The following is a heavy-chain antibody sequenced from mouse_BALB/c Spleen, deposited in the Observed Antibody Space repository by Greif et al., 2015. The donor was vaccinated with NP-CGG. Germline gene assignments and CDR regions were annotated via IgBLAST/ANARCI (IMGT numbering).Heavy chain of an antibody. Sequence: QVRLQQSGAELAKPGASVKMSCKASGYTFTSYWMHWVKQRPGQGLEWIGYINPSTGYTEYNQKFKDKATLTADKSSSTAYMQLSSLTSEDSAVYYCARIGGSYAMDYWGQGTSVTVSS. CDR3: ARIGGSYAMDY. J-gene: IGHJ4*01. V-gene: IGHV1-7*01. CDR2: INPSTGYT. D-gene: IGHD2-14*01. CDR1: GYTFTSYW.